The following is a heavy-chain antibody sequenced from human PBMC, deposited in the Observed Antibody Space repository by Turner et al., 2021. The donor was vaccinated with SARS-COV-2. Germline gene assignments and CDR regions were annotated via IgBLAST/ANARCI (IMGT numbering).Heavy chain of an antibody. CDR2: MYYSGST. CDR3: ARAVVAATLHDAFDM. CDR1: GGSISSGGHY. J-gene: IGHJ3*02. Sequence: QVQLQESGPGRVKPSQTLSLTCTVSGGSISSGGHYWSWIRQHPGKGLEWIGYMYYSGSTYYNPTLKSRVTISEDTSQNQFYLKLSSVTAADTAVYYCARAVVAATLHDAFDMWGQGTVVTVSS. V-gene: IGHV4-31*03. D-gene: IGHD2-15*01.